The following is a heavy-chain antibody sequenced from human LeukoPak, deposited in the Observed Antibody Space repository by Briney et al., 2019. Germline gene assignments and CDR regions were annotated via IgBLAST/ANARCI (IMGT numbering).Heavy chain of an antibody. CDR1: GGSISSYY. V-gene: IGHV4-59*08. J-gene: IGHJ4*02. Sequence: PSETLSLTCTVSGGSISSYYWSWIRQPPGKGLEWIGYIYYSGNTDYNPSLKSRVTISLDTSKNQFSLKLSSVTAADTAVYYCASHRPMVRSFDYWGQGTLVTVSS. D-gene: IGHD3-10*01. CDR2: IYYSGNT. CDR3: ASHRPMVRSFDY.